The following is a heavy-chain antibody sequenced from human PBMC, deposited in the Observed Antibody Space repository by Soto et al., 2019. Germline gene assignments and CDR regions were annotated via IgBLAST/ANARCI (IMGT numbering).Heavy chain of an antibody. V-gene: IGHV2-5*02. D-gene: IGHD6-13*01. Sequence: QITLKESGPTLVKPTQTLTLTCTFSGFSLSTSGVGVGWIRQPPGKALEWLALIYWDGDKRYSPSLKSRLTITQDTSKNQVVLTMTTMAPGDTATYYCARSLRDSSSWYGGWWFGPWGQGTLVTVSS. CDR3: ARSLRDSSSWYGGWWFGP. CDR1: GFSLSTSGVG. J-gene: IGHJ5*02. CDR2: IYWDGDK.